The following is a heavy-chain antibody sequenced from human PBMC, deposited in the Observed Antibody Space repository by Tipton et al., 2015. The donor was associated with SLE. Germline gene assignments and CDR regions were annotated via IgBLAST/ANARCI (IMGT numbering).Heavy chain of an antibody. J-gene: IGHJ4*02. CDR2: TYYSGNT. V-gene: IGHV4-38-2*02. Sequence: TLSLTCTVSDYSISRGYYWGWIRQSPGKGLEWIGTTYYSGNTHYTPSLKSRVTLSVDTSKRQFSLKVTSVTAADTAVYYCARGTGISVDWGQGTLVTVSS. CDR1: DYSISRGYY. D-gene: IGHD6-19*01. CDR3: ARGTGISVD.